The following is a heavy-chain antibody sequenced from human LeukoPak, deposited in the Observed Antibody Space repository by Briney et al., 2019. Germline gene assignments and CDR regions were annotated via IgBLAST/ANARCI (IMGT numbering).Heavy chain of an antibody. CDR3: ARDWNYVPDY. Sequence: ASVKVSCKASGYTFTSYGVSWVRQAPGQGLEWLGWVSGYNGNTKYAQNLQGRVTVTTDTSTGTAYMDLRSLRSDDSAVYYCARDWNYVPDYWGQGTLVIVSS. D-gene: IGHD1-7*01. CDR1: GYTFTSYG. CDR2: VSGYNGNT. V-gene: IGHV1-18*01. J-gene: IGHJ4*02.